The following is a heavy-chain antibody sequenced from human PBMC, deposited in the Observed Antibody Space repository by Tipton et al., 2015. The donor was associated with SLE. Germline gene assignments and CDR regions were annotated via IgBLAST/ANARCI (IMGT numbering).Heavy chain of an antibody. CDR3: TRQPRGINWFDP. Sequence: TLSLTCTVSGGSITSDDYYWNWIRQPAGQGLEWIGRIYHSGRTNYNPSLESRVTISVDTSKNQFSLKLTSVTAADTAVYYCTRQPRGINWFDPWGQGTLVTVSS. CDR2: IYHSGRT. CDR1: GGSITSDDYY. J-gene: IGHJ5*02. V-gene: IGHV4-61*02.